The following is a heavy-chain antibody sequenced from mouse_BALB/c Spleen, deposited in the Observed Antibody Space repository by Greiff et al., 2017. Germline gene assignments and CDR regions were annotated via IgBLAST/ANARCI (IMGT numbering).Heavy chain of an antibody. Sequence: EVKVVESGGGLVQPGESLKLSCESNEYEFPSHDMSWVRKTPEKRLELVAAINSDGGSTYYPDTMERRFIISRDNTKKTLYLQMSSLRSEDTALYYCVLLRRHAMDYWGQGTSVTVSS. J-gene: IGHJ4*01. D-gene: IGHD1-1*01. CDR3: VLLRRHAMDY. CDR1: EYEFPSHD. CDR2: INSDGGST. V-gene: IGHV5-2*01.